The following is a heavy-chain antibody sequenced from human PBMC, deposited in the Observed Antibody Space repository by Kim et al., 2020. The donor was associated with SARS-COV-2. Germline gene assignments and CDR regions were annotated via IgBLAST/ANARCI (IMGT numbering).Heavy chain of an antibody. CDR3: AREYSGWFDP. J-gene: IGHJ5*02. D-gene: IGHD2-15*01. V-gene: IGHV4-31*02. CDR2: GST. Sequence: GSTNYTPALKSRVTITVDTAKNQFCLKLSSVTAADTAVYYCAREYSGWFDPWGQGTLVTVSS.